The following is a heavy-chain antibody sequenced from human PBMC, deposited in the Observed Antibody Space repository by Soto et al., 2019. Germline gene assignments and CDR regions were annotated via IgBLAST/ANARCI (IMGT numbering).Heavy chain of an antibody. CDR2: IIPMFGTT. J-gene: IGHJ4*02. D-gene: IGHD2-15*01. Sequence: QVQLVQSGAEVRKPGSSVKVSCKASGGTFSNYAISWVRQAPGQGLEWMGGIIPMFGTTNYAQKFQDRVTITEDESMRLVHMELSSLRSEDTAVYYCARYAGATTPFDYWGQGTLVSVSS. CDR1: GGTFSNYA. CDR3: ARYAGATTPFDY. V-gene: IGHV1-69*01.